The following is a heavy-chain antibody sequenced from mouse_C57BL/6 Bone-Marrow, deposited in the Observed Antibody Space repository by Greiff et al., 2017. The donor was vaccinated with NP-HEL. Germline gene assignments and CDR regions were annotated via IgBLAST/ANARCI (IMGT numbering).Heavy chain of an antibody. CDR1: GFTFSSYA. V-gene: IGHV5-4*01. Sequence: EVQLVESGGGLVKPGGSLKLSCAASGFTFSSYAMSWVRQTPEKRLEWVATISDGGSYTYYPDNVKGRFTISRDNAKNNLYLQMSHLKSEDTAMYYCARASLSSYWGQGTLVTVSA. CDR3: ARASLSSY. J-gene: IGHJ3*01. CDR2: ISDGGSYT. D-gene: IGHD3-1*01.